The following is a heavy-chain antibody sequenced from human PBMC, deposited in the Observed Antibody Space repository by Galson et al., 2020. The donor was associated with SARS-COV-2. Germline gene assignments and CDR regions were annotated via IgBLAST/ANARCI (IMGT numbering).Heavy chain of an antibody. V-gene: IGHV3-30-3*01. CDR3: SRNDYGVYYFDY. D-gene: IGHD4-17*01. Sequence: GESLKISCAASGFTFNRYSVHWVRQAPGEGLEWVAFISYDGSSKHYVDSVKGRFTISRDNSRNTLYLQMDSLRPEDTALYYCSRNDYGVYYFDYWGQGTLVTVSS. J-gene: IGHJ4*02. CDR2: ISYDGSSK. CDR1: GFTFNRYS.